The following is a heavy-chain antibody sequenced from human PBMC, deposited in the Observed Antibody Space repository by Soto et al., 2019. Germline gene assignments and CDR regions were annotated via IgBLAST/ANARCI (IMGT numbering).Heavy chain of an antibody. J-gene: IGHJ5*01. CDR3: ATLVKQWLVRGAPGWFDS. CDR2: IYYSGST. CDR1: GGSISSYY. Sequence: SETLSLACTVSGGSISSYYWSWIRQPPGKGLEWIGYIYYSGSTNYNPSLKRRVTISVDTSKNQFSLKLCSVTAAGTAVYYCATLVKQWLVRGAPGWFDSWGQGTLVTVSS. V-gene: IGHV4-59*01. D-gene: IGHD6-19*01.